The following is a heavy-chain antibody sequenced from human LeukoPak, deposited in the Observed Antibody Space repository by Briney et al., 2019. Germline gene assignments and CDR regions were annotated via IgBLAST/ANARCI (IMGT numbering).Heavy chain of an antibody. D-gene: IGHD6-19*01. CDR3: ARGPYSSGWPSDFDY. V-gene: IGHV1-46*01. CDR1: GNTFTSYY. J-gene: IGHJ4*02. CDR2: INPSGGST. Sequence: GASVKVSCKASGNTFTSYYMHWVRQAPGQGLEWMGIINPSGGSTSYAQKFQGRVTMTRDTSTSTVYMELSSLRSEDTAVYYCARGPYSSGWPSDFDYWGQGTLVTVSS.